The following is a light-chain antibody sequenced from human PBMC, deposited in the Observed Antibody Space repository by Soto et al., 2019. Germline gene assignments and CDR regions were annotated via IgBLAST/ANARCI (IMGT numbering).Light chain of an antibody. CDR3: CSSTGGSSPWV. V-gene: IGLV2-14*01. Sequence: QSALTQPASVSGSPGQSITISCTGTSSDVGGYNYVSWYQQHPGKAPKLMIYEVSNRPSGVSNRFSGSKSGNTASLTISGLQAEDDEDYYCCSSTGGSSPWVFGGGTKLTVL. CDR1: SSDVGGYNY. J-gene: IGLJ3*02. CDR2: EVS.